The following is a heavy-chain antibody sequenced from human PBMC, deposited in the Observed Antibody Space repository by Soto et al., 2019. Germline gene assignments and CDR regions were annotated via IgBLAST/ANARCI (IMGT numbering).Heavy chain of an antibody. CDR1: GYSFTSYW. CDR3: ARIPSTGPYYFDY. V-gene: IGHV5-51*01. CDR2: IYPGVSDT. J-gene: IGHJ4*02. Sequence: DSLRISCKASGYSFTSYWIGLVRQMPGKGLEWMGIIYPGVSDTRYSPSFQGQVTISADKSISTASLQWSSLKASDTAMYYCARIPSTGPYYFDYWGQGTLVTVSS. D-gene: IGHD1-1*01.